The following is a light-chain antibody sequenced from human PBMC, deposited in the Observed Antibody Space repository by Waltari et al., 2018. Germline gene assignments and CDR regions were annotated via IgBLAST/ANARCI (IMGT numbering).Light chain of an antibody. V-gene: IGKV1-9*01. Sequence: IQSTQSPSSLSASVGDRVTITCRASHDISNYLVWYQQKPGKAPNLLIYAASTLKGGVPSRFSGSGSATNFTLTISTLEPEDFATYHCLQHNSFPHSFGGGTKVEIK. J-gene: IGKJ4*01. CDR1: HDISNY. CDR3: LQHNSFPHS. CDR2: AAS.